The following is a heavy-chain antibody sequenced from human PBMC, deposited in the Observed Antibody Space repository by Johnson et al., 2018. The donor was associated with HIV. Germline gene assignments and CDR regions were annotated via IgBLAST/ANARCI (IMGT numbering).Heavy chain of an antibody. CDR3: ARDRKYQLLLKLSSADAFDI. V-gene: IGHV3-30*04. Sequence: QVQLVESGGGVVQSGRSLRLSCAASGFTFSSYAMHWVRQAPGKGLEWVAVISYDGSEKYYVDSVKGRFTISKDNAKNSLYLQMNSLRAEDTAVYYCARDRKYQLLLKLSSADAFDIWGQGTMVTVSS. CDR2: ISYDGSEK. D-gene: IGHD2-2*01. J-gene: IGHJ3*02. CDR1: GFTFSSYA.